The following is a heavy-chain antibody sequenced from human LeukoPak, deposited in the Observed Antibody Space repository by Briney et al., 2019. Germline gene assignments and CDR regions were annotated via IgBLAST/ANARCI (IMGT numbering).Heavy chain of an antibody. D-gene: IGHD3-9*01. CDR1: GFTFSSYW. CDR2: IKQDGSDK. J-gene: IGHJ4*02. Sequence: GGSLRLSCVASGFTFSSYWMSWVRQAPGKGLEWVANIKQDGSDKYYVDSVTGRFTISRDNVENSLYLQMNSLRAEDTAVYYCARDWAYYDIFSGYSANYFDYWGQGTLVTVSS. V-gene: IGHV3-7*01. CDR3: ARDWAYYDIFSGYSANYFDY.